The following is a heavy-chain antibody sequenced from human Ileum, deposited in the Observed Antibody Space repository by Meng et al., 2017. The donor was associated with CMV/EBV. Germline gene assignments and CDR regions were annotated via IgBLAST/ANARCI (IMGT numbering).Heavy chain of an antibody. Sequence: GGSLRLSCAASGFTFSSYAMSWVRQAPGKGLEWVSTISGSGDNTYYADSVKGRFTISRDNSKNTLYLQMNSLRAEDTAVYYCAREPPDRSSSSTSPVSDYWGQGTLVTVSS. CDR2: ISGSGDNT. CDR1: GFTFSSYA. CDR3: AREPPDRSSSSTSPVSDY. V-gene: IGHV3-23*01. J-gene: IGHJ4*02. D-gene: IGHD2-2*01.